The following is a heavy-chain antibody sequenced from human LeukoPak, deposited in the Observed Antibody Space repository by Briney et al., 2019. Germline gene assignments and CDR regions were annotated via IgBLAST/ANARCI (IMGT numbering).Heavy chain of an antibody. CDR2: IRSKANSYAT. CDR1: GFTFSGSA. D-gene: IGHD3-22*01. V-gene: IGHV3-73*01. J-gene: IGHJ3*02. CDR3: TRLSSYYYDSSGYYSDAFDI. Sequence: GGFLRLSCAASGFTFSGSAMHWVRQASGKGLEWVGRIRSKANSYATAYVASVKGRFTISRDDSKNTAYLQMNSLKTEDTAVYYCTRLSSYYYDSSGYYSDAFDIWGQGTMVTVSS.